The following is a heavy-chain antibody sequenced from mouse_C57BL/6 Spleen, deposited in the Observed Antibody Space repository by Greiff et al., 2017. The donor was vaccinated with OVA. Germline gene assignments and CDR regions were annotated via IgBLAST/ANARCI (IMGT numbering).Heavy chain of an antibody. Sequence: QVQLQQPGAELVMPGASVKLSCKASGYTFTSYWMHWVKQRPGQGLEWIGEIDPSDSYTNYNQQLKGKSTLTVDKSSSTAYMQLSSLTSEDSAVYYCARGGYYDYWGQGTTLTVSS. V-gene: IGHV1-69*01. CDR2: IDPSDSYT. CDR1: GYTFTSYW. D-gene: IGHD2-3*01. J-gene: IGHJ2*01. CDR3: ARGGYYDY.